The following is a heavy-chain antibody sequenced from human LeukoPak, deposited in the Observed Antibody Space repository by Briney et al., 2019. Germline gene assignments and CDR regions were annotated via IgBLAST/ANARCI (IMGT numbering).Heavy chain of an antibody. CDR3: ARWVPATAMPAHFDY. V-gene: IGHV4-34*01. CDR1: GGSISSYY. CDR2: INHSGST. D-gene: IGHD2-2*01. J-gene: IGHJ4*02. Sequence: SETLSLTCTVSGGSISSYYWSWIRQPPGKGLEWIGEINHSGSTNYNPSLKSRVTISVDTSKNQFSLKLSSVTAADTAVYYCARWVPATAMPAHFDYWGQGTLVTVSS.